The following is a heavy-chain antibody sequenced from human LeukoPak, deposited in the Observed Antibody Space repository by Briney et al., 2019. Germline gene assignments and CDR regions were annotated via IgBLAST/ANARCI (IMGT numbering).Heavy chain of an antibody. V-gene: IGHV3-48*04. D-gene: IGHD3-9*01. CDR1: GFTFSSYS. CDR3: ARGAADIDP. Sequence: PGGSLRLSCAASGFTFSSYSMNWVRQAPGKGLEWVSYISSSSSTIYYADSVKGRFTISRDNAKNSLYLQMNSLRAEDTAVYYCARGAADIDPWGQGTLVTVSS. J-gene: IGHJ5*02. CDR2: ISSSSSTI.